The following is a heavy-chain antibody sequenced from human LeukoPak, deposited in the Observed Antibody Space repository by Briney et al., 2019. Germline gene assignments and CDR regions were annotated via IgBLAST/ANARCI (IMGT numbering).Heavy chain of an antibody. CDR1: GFTFNTYA. J-gene: IGHJ6*02. D-gene: IGHD3-3*01. V-gene: IGHV3-30*18. CDR2: ISYDGNKE. Sequence: PGGSLRLPCAASGFTFNTYAMHWVRQAPGKGLEWVALISYDGNKEYYADFVKGRFTISRVNSKNTLYLQMNSLRAEDTAMYYCAKYPSSLYGDFYYYGLGVWGQGTTVTVSS. CDR3: AKYPSSLYGDFYYYGLGV.